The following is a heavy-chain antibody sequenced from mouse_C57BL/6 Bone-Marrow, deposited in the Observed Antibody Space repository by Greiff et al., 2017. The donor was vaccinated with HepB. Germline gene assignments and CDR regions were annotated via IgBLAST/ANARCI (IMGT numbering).Heavy chain of an antibody. V-gene: IGHV5-4*01. J-gene: IGHJ4*01. CDR1: GFTFSSYA. CDR2: ISDGGSYT. D-gene: IGHD1-1*01. CDR3: ARGYYYGSSSYAMDY. Sequence: DVQLQESGGGLVKPGGSLKLSCAASGFTFSSYAMSWVRQTPEKRLEWVATISDGGSYTYYPDNVKGRFTISRDNAKNNLYLQMSHLKSEDTAMYYCARGYYYGSSSYAMDYWGQGTSVTVSS.